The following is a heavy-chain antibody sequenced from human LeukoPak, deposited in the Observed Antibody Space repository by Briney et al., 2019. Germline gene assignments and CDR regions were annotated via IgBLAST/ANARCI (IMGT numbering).Heavy chain of an antibody. J-gene: IGHJ4*02. V-gene: IGHV1-69*13. Sequence: SVKVSCKASGGTFSSYAISRVRQAPGQGLEWMGRIIPIFGTANYAQKFQGRVTITADESTSTAYMELSSLRSEDTAVYYCARVGGEMATIYYFDYWGQGTLVTVSS. CDR2: IIPIFGTA. CDR3: ARVGGEMATIYYFDY. CDR1: GGTFSSYA. D-gene: IGHD5-24*01.